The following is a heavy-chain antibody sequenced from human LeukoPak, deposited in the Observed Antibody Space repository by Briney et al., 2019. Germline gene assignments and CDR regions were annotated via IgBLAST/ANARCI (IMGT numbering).Heavy chain of an antibody. Sequence: PGGSLRLSCAASGFTFSSYWMSWVRQAPGKGLEWVANIKQDGSEKYYADSVKGRFTISRDNSKNTLYLQVNSLTAEDTAVYYCAKDRRVTTSYFDYWGQGTLVTVSS. J-gene: IGHJ4*02. CDR3: AKDRRVTTSYFDY. D-gene: IGHD2-21*02. CDR2: IKQDGSEK. V-gene: IGHV3-7*01. CDR1: GFTFSSYW.